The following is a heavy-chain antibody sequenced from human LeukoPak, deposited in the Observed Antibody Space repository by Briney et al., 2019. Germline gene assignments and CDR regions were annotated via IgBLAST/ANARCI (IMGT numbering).Heavy chain of an antibody. CDR2: ISSSGSYI. Sequence: PGGSLRLSCAASGFTFSSYSTNWVRQAPGKGLEWVSCISSSGSYIYYADSVKGRFTISRDNAKNSLYLQMNSLRAEDTAVYYCARDQGPTSIVGTTSHLYFQHWGQGTLVTVSS. J-gene: IGHJ1*01. CDR3: ARDQGPTSIVGTTSHLYFQH. D-gene: IGHD1-26*01. V-gene: IGHV3-21*01. CDR1: GFTFSSYS.